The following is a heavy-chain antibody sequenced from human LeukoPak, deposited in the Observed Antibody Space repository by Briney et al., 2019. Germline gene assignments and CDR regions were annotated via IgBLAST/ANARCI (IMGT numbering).Heavy chain of an antibody. D-gene: IGHD3-10*01. Sequence: ASVKVSCKASGYTFTDYYMHWVRQAPGQGLEWMGWINPDNGGTNYAQKLQGRVTMTTDTSTSTAYMELRSLRSDDTAVYYCARVFGAYFDYWGQGTLVTVSS. V-gene: IGHV1-18*01. CDR1: GYTFTDYY. J-gene: IGHJ4*02. CDR2: INPDNGGT. CDR3: ARVFGAYFDY.